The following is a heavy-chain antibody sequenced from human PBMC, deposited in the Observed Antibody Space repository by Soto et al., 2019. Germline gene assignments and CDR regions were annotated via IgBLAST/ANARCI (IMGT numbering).Heavy chain of an antibody. D-gene: IGHD2-15*01. CDR3: ARGRYCLTGRCFPNWFDS. V-gene: IGHV4-30-4*01. CDR1: GDSTSTVDYF. CDR2: IYKSTTT. Sequence: SETLSLTCSVSGDSTSTVDYFWAWIRQPPGQALEYIGYIYKSTTTYYNPSFESRVAISLDTSKSQFSLTVTSVTAADTAVYFCARGRYCLTGRCFPNWFDSWGQGTLVTVSS. J-gene: IGHJ5*01.